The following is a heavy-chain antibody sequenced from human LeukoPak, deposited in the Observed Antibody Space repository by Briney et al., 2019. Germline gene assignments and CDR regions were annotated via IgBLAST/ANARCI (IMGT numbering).Heavy chain of an antibody. J-gene: IGHJ4*02. D-gene: IGHD3-22*01. Sequence: GGSLRLSCAASVFGISGFAMTWVRQAPGKGLEWVSSIGSDEKTHYSESARGRFAISRDNFQHMVFLEMNSLRADDTAVYYCARAYDSSSSFDYWGQGTLVTVSS. CDR2: IGSDEKT. CDR3: ARAYDSSSSFDY. V-gene: IGHV3-23*01. CDR1: VFGISGFA.